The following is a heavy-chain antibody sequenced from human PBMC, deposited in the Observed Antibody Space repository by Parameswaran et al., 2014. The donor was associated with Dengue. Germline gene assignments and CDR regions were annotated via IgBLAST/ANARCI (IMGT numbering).Heavy chain of an antibody. J-gene: IGHJ6*03. CDR2: IYSGGST. D-gene: IGHD6-13*01. V-gene: IGHV3-53*01. Sequence: WIRQPPGKGLEWVSVIYSGGSTYYADSVKGRFTISRDNSKNTLYLQMNSLRAEDTAVYYCARAVGIAAAGKTHHYYYYMDVWGKGTTVTVSS. CDR3: ARAVGIAAAGKTHHYYYYMDV.